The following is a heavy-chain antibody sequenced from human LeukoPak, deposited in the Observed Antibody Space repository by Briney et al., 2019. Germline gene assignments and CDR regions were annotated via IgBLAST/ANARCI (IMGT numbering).Heavy chain of an antibody. V-gene: IGHV4-61*01. CDR2: IYYSGST. CDR1: GGSVSSGSYY. Sequence: PSETLSLTCTVSGGSVSSGSYYWSWIRQPPGKGLEWIGYIYYSGSTKYNPSLKSRVTISVDTSKNQFSLKLSSVTAADTAVYYCARSAGYSYGGGEIDYWGQGTLVTVSS. J-gene: IGHJ4*02. D-gene: IGHD5-18*01. CDR3: ARSAGYSYGGGEIDY.